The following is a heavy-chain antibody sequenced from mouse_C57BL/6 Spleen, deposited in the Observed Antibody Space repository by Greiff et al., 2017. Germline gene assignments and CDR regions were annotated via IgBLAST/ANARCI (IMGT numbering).Heavy chain of an antibody. D-gene: IGHD2-3*01. V-gene: IGHV1-26*01. Sequence: EVQLQQSGPELVKPGASVKISCKASGYTFTDYYMNWVKQSHGKSLEWIGDSNPNNGGTSYNQKFKGKATLTVDKSSSTAYMELRSLTSEDSAVYYCARYLYDGYYVGYFDVWGTGTTVTVSS. CDR3: ARYLYDGYYVGYFDV. J-gene: IGHJ1*03. CDR1: GYTFTDYY. CDR2: SNPNNGGT.